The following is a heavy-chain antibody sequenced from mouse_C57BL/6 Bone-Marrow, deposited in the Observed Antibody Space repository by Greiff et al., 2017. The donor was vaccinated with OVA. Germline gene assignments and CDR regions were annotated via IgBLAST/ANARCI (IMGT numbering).Heavy chain of an antibody. CDR1: GYTFTSYW. Sequence: VQLQQSGAELVKPGASVKLSCKASGYTFTSYWMHWVKQRPGRGLEWIGRIDPNSGGTKYNEQFKSKATLTVDKPSSTAYMQLSSLTSEDSAVYYCARGFPYYYGSSLTEDFDVWGTGTTVTVSS. CDR2: IDPNSGGT. V-gene: IGHV1-72*01. D-gene: IGHD1-1*01. CDR3: ARGFPYYYGSSLTEDFDV. J-gene: IGHJ1*03.